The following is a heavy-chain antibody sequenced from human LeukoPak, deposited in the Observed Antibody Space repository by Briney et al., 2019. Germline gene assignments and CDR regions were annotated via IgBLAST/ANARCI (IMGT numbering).Heavy chain of an antibody. J-gene: IGHJ4*02. CDR3: ARDLMT. CDR1: VFTFSTYG. Sequence: GSLRLSCAASVFTFSTYGFHWVRQAPGKGLEWIGEITHSGSTYYNPSLKSRVTISVDTSKNQFSLKLNSVTAADTAVYYCARDLMTWGQGTLVTVSS. CDR2: ITHSGST. V-gene: IGHV4-34*01.